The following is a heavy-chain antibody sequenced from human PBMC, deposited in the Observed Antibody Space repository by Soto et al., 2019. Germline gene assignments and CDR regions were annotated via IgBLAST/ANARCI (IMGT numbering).Heavy chain of an antibody. CDR3: ARGDSTSTPYWYFDL. D-gene: IGHD5-18*01. CDR2: TYYTGST. J-gene: IGHJ2*01. Sequence: WTWIRPRPGRGLEWIGYTYYTGSTYYHPSLKSRVTISEDTSKNQFSLHLNSVTAADTAIYYCARGDSTSTPYWYFDLWGRGTLVTVSS. V-gene: IGHV4-31*02.